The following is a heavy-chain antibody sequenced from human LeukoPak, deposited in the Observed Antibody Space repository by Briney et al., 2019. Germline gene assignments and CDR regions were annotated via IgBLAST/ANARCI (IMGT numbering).Heavy chain of an antibody. V-gene: IGHV4-34*01. CDR1: GGSFSGYY. CDR3: ARHYYYDSSGRRRNPRFDY. D-gene: IGHD3-22*01. CDR2: INHIGST. Sequence: SETLSLTCAVYGGSFSGYYWSWIRQPAGKGLEWIGEINHIGSTNYNPSLKSRVTISVDTSKNQFSLKLSSVTAADTAVYYCARHYYYDSSGRRRNPRFDYWGEGTLVTVSS. J-gene: IGHJ4*02.